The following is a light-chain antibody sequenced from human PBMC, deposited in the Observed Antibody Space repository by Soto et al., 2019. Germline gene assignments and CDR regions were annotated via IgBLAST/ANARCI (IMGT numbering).Light chain of an antibody. CDR3: QQYNNWPPKT. CDR2: AAT. V-gene: IGKV3-15*01. J-gene: IGKJ2*01. Sequence: EIVMTQSPAILSVSPGERATLSCRASQSVSGNLAWYQQTPGQPPRLLIYAATTRAPGVPDRFSGSGSGTDFSLTISSLQSEDFAVYYCQQYNNWPPKTFGQGTKLEIK. CDR1: QSVSGN.